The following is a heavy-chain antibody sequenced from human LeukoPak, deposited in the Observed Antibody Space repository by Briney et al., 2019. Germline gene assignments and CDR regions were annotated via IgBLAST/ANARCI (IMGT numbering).Heavy chain of an antibody. CDR3: ARGIITGTSDY. CDR2: INHSGST. J-gene: IGHJ4*02. D-gene: IGHD1-7*01. V-gene: IGHV4-34*01. CDR1: GGSFSGYY. Sequence: PSETLSLTCAVYGGSFSGYYWSWLRQPPGKGLEWIGEINHSGSTNYNPSLKSRVTISVDTSKNQFSLKLSSVTAADTAVYYCARGIITGTSDYWGQGTLVTVSS.